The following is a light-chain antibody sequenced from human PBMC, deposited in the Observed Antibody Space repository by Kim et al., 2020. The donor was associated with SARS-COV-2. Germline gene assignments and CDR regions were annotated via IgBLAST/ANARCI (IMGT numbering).Light chain of an antibody. Sequence: DIVMTQSPDSLAVSLGERATINCKSSQSVLFNSNNRNYLAWYQQKPGQPPKLLISWASTRESGVPDRFSGSGSVTDFTLTISSLRAEDVAVYYCQQHYSLPLTFGGGTKVEI. CDR1: QSVLFNSNNRNY. CDR2: WAS. CDR3: QQHYSLPLT. V-gene: IGKV4-1*01. J-gene: IGKJ4*01.